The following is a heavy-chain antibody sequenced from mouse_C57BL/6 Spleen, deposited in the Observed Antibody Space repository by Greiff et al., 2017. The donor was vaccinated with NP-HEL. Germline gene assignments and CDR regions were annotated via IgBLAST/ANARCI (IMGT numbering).Heavy chain of an antibody. V-gene: IGHV1-64*01. CDR3: ARCDGYHWYFDV. CDR1: GYTFTSYW. CDR2: IHPNSGST. J-gene: IGHJ1*03. Sequence: VQLQQPGAELVKPGASVKLSCKASGYTFTSYWMHWVKQRPGQGLEWIGMIHPNSGSTNYNEKFKSKATLTVDKSSSTAYMQLSSLTSEDSAVYYCARCDGYHWYFDVWGTGTTVTVSS. D-gene: IGHD2-3*01.